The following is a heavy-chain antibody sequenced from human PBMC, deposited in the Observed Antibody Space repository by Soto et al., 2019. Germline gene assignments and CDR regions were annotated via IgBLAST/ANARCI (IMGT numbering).Heavy chain of an antibody. V-gene: IGHV4-34*01. CDR1: GGSFSGYY. CDR2: INHSGST. D-gene: IGHD5-18*01. Sequence: QVQLQQWGAGLLKPSETLSLTCAVYGGSFSGYYWSWIRQPPGKGLEWIGEINHSGSTNYNPSLKSRVTISVDTSKNQFSLKLSYVTAADTAVYYCASRRGYSYGHRDYWGQGTLVTVSS. J-gene: IGHJ4*02. CDR3: ASRRGYSYGHRDY.